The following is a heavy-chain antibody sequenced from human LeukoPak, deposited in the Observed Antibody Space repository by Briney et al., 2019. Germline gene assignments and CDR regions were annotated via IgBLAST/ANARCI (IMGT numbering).Heavy chain of an antibody. V-gene: IGHV4-30-2*01. CDR3: ARSRGYSGYAFFDY. CDR1: GGSISSGGYS. Sequence: SETLSLTCAVSGGSISSGGYSWSWTRQPPGKGLEWIGYIYHSGSTYYNPSLKSRVTISVDRSKNQFSLKLSSVTAADTAVYYCARSRGYSGYAFFDYWGQGTLVTVSS. J-gene: IGHJ4*02. CDR2: IYHSGST. D-gene: IGHD5-12*01.